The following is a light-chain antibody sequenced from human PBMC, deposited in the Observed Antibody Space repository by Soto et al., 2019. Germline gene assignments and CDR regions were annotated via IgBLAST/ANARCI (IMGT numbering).Light chain of an antibody. V-gene: IGLV2-14*01. Sequence: QSVLTQPASVSGSLGQSVTISCTGSNSDVGGYDYVSWFQQHPGKAPQLIIFDVFNRPSGVSGRFSGSKSGYTASLTISVLQAEDEADYYCCSYTDNATPVFGGGTKVTVL. CDR3: CSYTDNATPV. J-gene: IGLJ2*01. CDR2: DVF. CDR1: NSDVGGYDY.